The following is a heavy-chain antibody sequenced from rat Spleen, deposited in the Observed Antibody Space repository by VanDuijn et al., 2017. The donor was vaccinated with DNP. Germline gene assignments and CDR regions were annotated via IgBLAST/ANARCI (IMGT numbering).Heavy chain of an antibody. D-gene: IGHD1-4*01. J-gene: IGHJ2*01. CDR1: GFTFSDYY. CDR2: ISYDGSRT. CDR3: ARARGYPGIRILFDY. Sequence: EVQLVESGGGPVQPGRSLKLSCAASGFTFSDYYMAWVRQAPTKGLEWVATISYDGSRTYYRDSVKGRFTISRDNAKSTLYLQMDSLRSEDTATYSCARARGYPGIRILFDYWGQGVMVTVSS. V-gene: IGHV5-7*01.